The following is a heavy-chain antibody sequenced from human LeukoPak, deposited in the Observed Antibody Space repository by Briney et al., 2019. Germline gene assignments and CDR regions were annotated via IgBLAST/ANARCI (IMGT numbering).Heavy chain of an antibody. CDR3: ARGPGDAFDI. V-gene: IGHV4-34*01. CDR2: ISQSGST. Sequence: SETLSLTCAVSGGSFSGYYWSWIRQPPRKGLEWIGEISQSGSTNYNPSLKSRVTISVDTSKNEFSLKVNSVSAADTAVYYCARGPGDAFDIWGQGTMDTVSS. J-gene: IGHJ3*02. CDR1: GGSFSGYY.